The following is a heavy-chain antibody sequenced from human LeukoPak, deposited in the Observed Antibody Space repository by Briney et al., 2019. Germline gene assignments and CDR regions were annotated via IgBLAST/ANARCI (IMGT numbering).Heavy chain of an antibody. Sequence: SETLSLTCTVSRGSSRSYYWSWIRQPAGKGMEWLGRIDSSGTTNYSPSLKSRVTISVDTSKSQFSLKLNSVYAADTAVYFCARVVSRGLRDYFDYWGQGMLVTVSS. CDR2: IDSSGTT. CDR3: ARVVSRGLRDYFDY. V-gene: IGHV4-4*07. J-gene: IGHJ4*02. CDR1: RGSSRSYY. D-gene: IGHD3-10*01.